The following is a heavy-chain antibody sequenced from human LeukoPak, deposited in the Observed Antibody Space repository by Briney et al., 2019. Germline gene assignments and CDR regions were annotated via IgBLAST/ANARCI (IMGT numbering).Heavy chain of an antibody. J-gene: IGHJ4*02. CDR1: GCTFSSYW. D-gene: IGHD2-21*02. V-gene: IGHV3-7*01. Sequence: PGGSLRLSCADSGCTFSSYWMSWVRQAPGKGLEWVANIKQDGSEKYYVDSVKGRFTISRDNAKNSLYLQMNSLRAEDTAVYYCARDKRVVTGLYYFEYWGQGTLVTVSS. CDR2: IKQDGSEK. CDR3: ARDKRVVTGLYYFEY.